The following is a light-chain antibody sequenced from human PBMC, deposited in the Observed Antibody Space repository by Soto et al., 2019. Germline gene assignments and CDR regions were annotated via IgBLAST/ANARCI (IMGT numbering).Light chain of an antibody. J-gene: IGLJ2*01. CDR3: AAWDDSLSGVV. V-gene: IGLV1-47*01. Sequence: QAVVTQPPSASGTPGQRVTISCSGSSSNIGSNFIYWYQQLPGTAPKLLIYRNNERPSGVPDRFSGSKSGTSAFLAISGLRSEDEADYHCAAWDDSLSGVVFGGGTKLTVL. CDR2: RNN. CDR1: SSNIGSNF.